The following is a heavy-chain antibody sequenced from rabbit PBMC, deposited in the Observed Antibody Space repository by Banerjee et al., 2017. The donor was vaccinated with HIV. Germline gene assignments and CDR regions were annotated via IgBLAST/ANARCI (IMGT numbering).Heavy chain of an antibody. CDR2: IYTSSGST. CDR1: GIDFSSYYY. CDR3: ARSSISGDNSFDL. J-gene: IGHJ4*01. Sequence: QQQLEESGGGLVKPGGTLTLTCKASGIDFSSYYYMCWVRQAPGKGLEWIACIYTSSGSTWYASWVNGRFTISETSSTTVTLQMTSLTAADTATYFCARSSISGDNSFDLWGPGTLVTVS. D-gene: IGHD1-1*01. V-gene: IGHV1S43*01.